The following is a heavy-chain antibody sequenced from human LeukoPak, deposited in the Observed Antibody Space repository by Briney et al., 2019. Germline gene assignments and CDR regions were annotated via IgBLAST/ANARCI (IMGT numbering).Heavy chain of an antibody. CDR3: AKRNSSGWSAHFDY. CDR1: GFTFSSYV. CDR2: ISGSGRST. D-gene: IGHD6-19*01. Sequence: GGSLRLSCAASGFTFSSYVMGWVRQAPGKGLEWVSGISGSGRSTYYADSVKGRFTISRDNSKNTLYLQMNSLRAEDTAVYYCAKRNSSGWSAHFDYWGQGTLVTVSS. V-gene: IGHV3-23*01. J-gene: IGHJ4*02.